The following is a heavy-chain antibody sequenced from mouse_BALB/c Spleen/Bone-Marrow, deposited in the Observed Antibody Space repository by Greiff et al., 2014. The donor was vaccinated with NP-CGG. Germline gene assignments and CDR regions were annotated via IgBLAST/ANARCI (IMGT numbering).Heavy chain of an antibody. V-gene: IGHV1-4*02. J-gene: IGHJ4*01. CDR3: AKINYGYYALDY. D-gene: IGHD1-1*01. CDR2: INPSSGYT. CDR1: GYIFSSYT. Sequence: VQLVESAPELARPGASVKMSCKASGYIFSSYTMHWVKQRPGQGLEWIGSINPSSGYTDYNQKFKDKTILTADKSSSTAYMQLSSLTSEDSAVYYCAKINYGYYALDYWGQGTSVTVSS.